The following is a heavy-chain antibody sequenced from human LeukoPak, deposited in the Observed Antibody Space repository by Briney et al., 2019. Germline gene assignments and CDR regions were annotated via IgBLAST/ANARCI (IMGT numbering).Heavy chain of an antibody. Sequence: SCKASGFTFSSYGMHWVRQAPGKGLEWVAFIHYDGSDKYYADSVKGRFTISRDSSKNTLYLEMINLRAEDTAVYYCASRRDSIVVVPAAIRDYWGQGTLVTVSS. CDR3: ASRRDSIVVVPAAIRDY. D-gene: IGHD2-2*02. J-gene: IGHJ4*02. CDR1: GFTFSSYG. CDR2: IHYDGSDK. V-gene: IGHV3-30*02.